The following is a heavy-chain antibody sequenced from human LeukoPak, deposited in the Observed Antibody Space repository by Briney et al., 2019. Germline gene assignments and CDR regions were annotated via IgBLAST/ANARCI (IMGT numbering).Heavy chain of an antibody. CDR3: AREASDAFDI. Sequence: GGSLRLSCAASGFTFSNYGMHWVRQAPGKGLEWVAGISYDGSDKYYVDSVKGRFTISRDNSKNTLFLQMNSLRAEDTAVYYCAREASDAFDIWGQGTMVTVSS. CDR2: ISYDGSDK. CDR1: GFTFSNYG. V-gene: IGHV3-30*03. J-gene: IGHJ3*02.